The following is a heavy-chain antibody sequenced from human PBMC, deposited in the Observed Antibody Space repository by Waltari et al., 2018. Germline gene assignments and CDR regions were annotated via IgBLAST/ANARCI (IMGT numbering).Heavy chain of an antibody. CDR3: AKSLGDTYGRYPMDY. D-gene: IGHD3-10*01. Sequence: EVQLLESGGGLVQPGGSLRLACAACGFTFSGYAMTWVRQAPGKGLDGVSTSRGSGGDTYYADSVKGRCTIPRANARNNRYLQMNTLRAGDTAVYYCAKSLGDTYGRYPMDYWGQGTLVTVSS. CDR1: GFTFSGYA. V-gene: IGHV3-23*01. J-gene: IGHJ4*02. CDR2: SRGSGGDT.